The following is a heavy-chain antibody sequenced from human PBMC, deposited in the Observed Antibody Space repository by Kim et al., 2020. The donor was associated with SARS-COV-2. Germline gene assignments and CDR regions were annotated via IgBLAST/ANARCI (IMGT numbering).Heavy chain of an antibody. CDR2: INHSGST. V-gene: IGHV4-34*01. CDR3: ARNPYDILTGYMVYYFDY. CDR1: GGSFSGYY. D-gene: IGHD3-9*01. J-gene: IGHJ4*01. Sequence: SETLSLTCAVYGGSFSGYYWSWIRQPPGKGLEWIGEINHSGSTNYNPSLKSRVTISVDTSKNQFSLKLSSVTAADTAVYYCARNPYDILTGYMVYYFDY.